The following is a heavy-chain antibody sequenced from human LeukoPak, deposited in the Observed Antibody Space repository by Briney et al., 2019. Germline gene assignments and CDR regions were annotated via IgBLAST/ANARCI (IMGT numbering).Heavy chain of an antibody. J-gene: IGHJ6*03. D-gene: IGHD3-10*01. Sequence: GGSLRLSCAASGFTFSTFAMIWVRQPPGKGLEWVSSIFPSGGEIHYADSVRGRFTISRDNSKSTLSLQMNSLRAEDTAIYYCARVLPWFGEFCYMDVWGKGTTVTISS. CDR3: ARVLPWFGEFCYMDV. CDR2: IFPSGGEI. V-gene: IGHV3-23*01. CDR1: GFTFSTFA.